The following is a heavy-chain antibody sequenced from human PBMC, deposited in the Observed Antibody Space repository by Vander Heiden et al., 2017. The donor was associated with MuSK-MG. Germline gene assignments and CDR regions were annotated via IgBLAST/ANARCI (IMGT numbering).Heavy chain of an antibody. Sequence: QVQLQESGPGPVKPSQTLSLTCTVSGASISTAGYYWTWNRQHPGKDLECIGHIFYSGSTYYNPSLKSRVTISLDTSKNQFSLKLSSLTAADTAVYYCARYSYYDGSGGVRPHFDYWGQGTLVTVSS. V-gene: IGHV4-31*03. CDR2: IFYSGST. D-gene: IGHD3-10*01. CDR3: ARYSYYDGSGGVRPHFDY. CDR1: GASISTAGYY. J-gene: IGHJ4*02.